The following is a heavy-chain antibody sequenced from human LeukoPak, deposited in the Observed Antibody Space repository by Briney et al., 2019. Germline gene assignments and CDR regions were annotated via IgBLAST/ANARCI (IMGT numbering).Heavy chain of an antibody. CDR1: GFTFSSYS. J-gene: IGHJ4*02. V-gene: IGHV3-7*01. D-gene: IGHD2-15*01. CDR3: VRDRGYCSGGTCYALWDY. CDR2: IKEDGGEK. Sequence: GGSLRLSCAASGFTFSSYSMNWVRQAPGKGLEWVAHIKEDGGEKHYVDPVKGRFTISRDNAKNSLYLQMNSLRAEDTAMYYCVRDRGYCSGGTCYALWDYWGQGTLVTVSS.